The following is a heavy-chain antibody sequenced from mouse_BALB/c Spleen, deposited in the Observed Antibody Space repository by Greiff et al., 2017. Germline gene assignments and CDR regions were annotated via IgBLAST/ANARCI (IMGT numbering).Heavy chain of an antibody. CDR1: GYSITSDYA. CDR3: ARDDTAWFAY. Sequence: EVMLVESGPGLVKPSQSLSLTCTVTGYSITSDYAWNWIRQFPGNKLEWMGYISYSGSTSYNPSFKSRISITRDTSKNQFFLQLNSVTTEDTATYYCARDDTAWFAYWGQGTLVTVSA. J-gene: IGHJ3*01. V-gene: IGHV3-2*02. CDR2: ISYSGST. D-gene: IGHD1-1*01.